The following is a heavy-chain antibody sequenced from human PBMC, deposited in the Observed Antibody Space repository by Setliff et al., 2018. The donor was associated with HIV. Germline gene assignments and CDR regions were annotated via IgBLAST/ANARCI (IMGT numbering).Heavy chain of an antibody. V-gene: IGHV4-61*05. J-gene: IGHJ4*02. CDR1: GGSISRSSYY. D-gene: IGHD6-19*01. CDR2: IYYSGVT. Sequence: SETLSLTCTVSGGSISRSSYYWAWIRQPPGKGLEWIGYIYYSGVTNYNPSLKSRVTISVDTSKNQFSLKVSSVTAADTAVYYCAILAYSSGWSPSYYFDYWGQGTLVTVSS. CDR3: AILAYSSGWSPSYYFDY.